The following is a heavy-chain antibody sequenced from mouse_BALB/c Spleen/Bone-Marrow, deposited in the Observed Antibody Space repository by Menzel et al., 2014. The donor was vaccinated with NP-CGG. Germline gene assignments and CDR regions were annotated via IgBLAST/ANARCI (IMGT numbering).Heavy chain of an antibody. D-gene: IGHD2-14*01. CDR3: ASYRYGWYFDV. Sequence: EVKLVESGAELVKPGASVKLSCTASGFNFKDTYLHWVKQRPEQGLDWIGRIDPAIFTKYDPKFQGKATITADTSSNTAYLHLSSLTSEDTAVYYCASYRYGWYFDVWGAGTTVTVSS. CDR1: GFNFKDTY. V-gene: IGHV14-3*02. CDR2: IDPAIFT. J-gene: IGHJ1*01.